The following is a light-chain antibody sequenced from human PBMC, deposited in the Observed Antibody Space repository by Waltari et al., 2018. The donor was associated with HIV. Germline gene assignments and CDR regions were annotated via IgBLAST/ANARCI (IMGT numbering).Light chain of an antibody. Sequence: QAGLTQPPSVSKGLRQTATLTCTGNSKNVGYQGADWLQQHQGHPPKLLSYRNNNRPSGISERLSASRSGNTASLTITGLQPEDEADYYCSAWDSSLSAWVFGGGTKLTVL. CDR1: SKNVGYQG. CDR2: RNN. J-gene: IGLJ3*02. V-gene: IGLV10-54*01. CDR3: SAWDSSLSAWV.